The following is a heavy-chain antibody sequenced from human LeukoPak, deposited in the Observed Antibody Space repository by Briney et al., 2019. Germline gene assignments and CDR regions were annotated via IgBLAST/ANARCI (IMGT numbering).Heavy chain of an antibody. CDR1: GVSISSYY. J-gene: IGHJ5*02. CDR2: IYDIVST. CDR3: ARATSNCSGGSCYVGVWFDP. V-gene: IGHV4-59*12. Sequence: SETLSLTCTVSGVSISSYYWSWIRQRPGKGLEWIGYIYDIVSTNYNPSLKSRVTISVDTSKNQFSLNLRSVSAADTAVYYCARATSNCSGGSCYVGVWFDPWGQGTLVTVSS. D-gene: IGHD2-15*01.